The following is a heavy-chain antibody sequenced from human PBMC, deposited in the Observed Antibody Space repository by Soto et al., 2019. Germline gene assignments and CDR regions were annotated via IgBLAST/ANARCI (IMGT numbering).Heavy chain of an antibody. V-gene: IGHV3-23*01. CDR3: AKGTPEYYDWWSGVFDY. D-gene: IGHD3-3*01. Sequence: EVQLLESGGGLVQPGGSLRLSCAASGFTFSSDAMSWVRQAPGKGLECVSAISGSGGSTYYADSVKGRFTISRDNSKKTLYLHMNSLRAEDTAVYYCAKGTPEYYDWWSGVFDYWGQGTLVTVSS. J-gene: IGHJ4*02. CDR1: GFTFSSDA. CDR2: ISGSGGST.